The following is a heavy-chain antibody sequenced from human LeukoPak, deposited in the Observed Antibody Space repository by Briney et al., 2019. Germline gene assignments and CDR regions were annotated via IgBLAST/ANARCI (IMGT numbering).Heavy chain of an antibody. J-gene: IGHJ4*02. CDR2: MNPNSGNT. D-gene: IGHD1-26*01. Sequence: GASVKVSCKASGYTFTSYDINWVRQATGQGLEWMGWMNPNSGNTGYAQKFQGRVTITRNTSISTAYMELSSLRSEDTAVYYCAGGRSYYEFDYWGQGTLVTVSS. CDR1: GYTFTSYD. CDR3: AGGRSYYEFDY. V-gene: IGHV1-8*03.